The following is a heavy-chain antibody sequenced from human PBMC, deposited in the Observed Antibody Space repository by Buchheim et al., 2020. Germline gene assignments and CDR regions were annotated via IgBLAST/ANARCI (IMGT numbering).Heavy chain of an antibody. D-gene: IGHD3-3*01. J-gene: IGHJ6*02. V-gene: IGHV3-23*01. CDR3: AKDSPPNYDFWSGIKYGMDV. CDR1: GFTFRSYA. Sequence: QLLESGGGLVQPGGSLRLSCAASGFTFRSYAMSWVRQAPGKGLEWVSTIRGSDGSTFYADSVKGLFTISRDNSKNTLYLQMNSLRAEDTAVYYCAKDSPPNYDFWSGIKYGMDVWGQGTT. CDR2: IRGSDGST.